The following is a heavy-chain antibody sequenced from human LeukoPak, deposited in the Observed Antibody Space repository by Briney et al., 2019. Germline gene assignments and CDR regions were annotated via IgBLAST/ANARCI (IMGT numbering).Heavy chain of an antibody. CDR3: ANSYYYDSSGYYEPFDI. CDR1: GFTFSSYA. D-gene: IGHD3-22*01. CDR2: VSGSGGST. Sequence: GGSLRLSCAASGFTFSSYAMSWVRQAPGKGLEWVSAVSGSGGSTYYADSVKGRFTISRDNSKNTLYLQMNSLRAEDTAVYYCANSYYYDSSGYYEPFDIWGQGTMVTVSS. V-gene: IGHV3-23*01. J-gene: IGHJ3*02.